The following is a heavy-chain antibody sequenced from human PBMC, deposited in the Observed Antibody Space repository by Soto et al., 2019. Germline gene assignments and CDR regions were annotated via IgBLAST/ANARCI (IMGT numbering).Heavy chain of an antibody. CDR3: VRDYYDTSGYPNTFDM. D-gene: IGHD3-22*01. Sequence: PAGSLTLSCATAGFTLSRHTMNWVSQAPGKGLEWVSFIGSRTSDIYYADSVKGRFTISRDNAKNSLYLDLTRLRAEDTAVYFCVRDYYDTSGYPNTFDMWGQGTMVTVSS. V-gene: IGHV3-21*01. CDR2: IGSRTSDI. J-gene: IGHJ3*02. CDR1: GFTLSRHT.